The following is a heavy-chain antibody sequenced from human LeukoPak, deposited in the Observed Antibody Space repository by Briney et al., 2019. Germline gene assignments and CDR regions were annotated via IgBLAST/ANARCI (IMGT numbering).Heavy chain of an antibody. V-gene: IGHV4-34*01. J-gene: IGHJ4*02. CDR1: GGSFSGYY. CDR2: INHSGST. Sequence: PSETLSLTCAVYGGSFSGYYWSWIRQPPGKGLEWIGEINHSGSTNYNPSLKSRVTISVDTSKNQFSLKLSSVTAADTAVYYCARAMATDYWGQGTLVTVSS. CDR3: ARAMATDY. D-gene: IGHD5-24*01.